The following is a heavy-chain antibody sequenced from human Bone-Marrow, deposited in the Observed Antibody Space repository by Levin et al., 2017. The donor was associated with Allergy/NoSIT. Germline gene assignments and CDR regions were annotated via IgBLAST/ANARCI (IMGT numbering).Heavy chain of an antibody. D-gene: IGHD4-17*01. CDR2: IIPMFGTT. CDR3: ARVRLSTVTNYYDYGMDV. V-gene: IGHV1-69*13. J-gene: IGHJ6*02. Sequence: ASVKVSCKASGGTFSNYAINWVRQAPGQGLEWVGGIIPMFGTTKYAQKFRGRVTITADESSSTAYMEVSSLTFEDTAVYYCARVRLSTVTNYYDYGMDVWGQGTTVTVSS. CDR1: GGTFSNYA.